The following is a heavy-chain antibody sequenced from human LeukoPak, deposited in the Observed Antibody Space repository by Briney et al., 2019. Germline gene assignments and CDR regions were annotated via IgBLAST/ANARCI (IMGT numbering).Heavy chain of an antibody. CDR2: ISGSGDST. J-gene: IGHJ4*02. Sequence: GGSLRLSCAASGFTFSNYGMSWVRQDPGKGLEWVSSISGSGDSTYYADSVKGRITIPRDNSKNTLYLQMNSLRAEDTAIYYCAKDKGQWELLGYWGQGTLVTVSS. CDR1: GFTFSNYG. CDR3: AKDKGQWELLGY. D-gene: IGHD1-26*01. V-gene: IGHV3-23*01.